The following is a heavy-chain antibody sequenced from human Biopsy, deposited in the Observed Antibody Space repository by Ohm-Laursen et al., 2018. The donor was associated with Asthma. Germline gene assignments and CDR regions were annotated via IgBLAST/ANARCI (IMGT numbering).Heavy chain of an antibody. D-gene: IGHD3-9*01. J-gene: IGHJ3*02. V-gene: IGHV1-3*01. CDR2: INAGNGNT. CDR1: GYNFISFA. Sequence: ASVTVSRKASGYNFISFAIHWVRQAPGQRLEWMGWINAGNGNTKYSQKFQGRVSITRDTSASTAYMELTSLRSEDTAAYYCARTYYDFLTGQVKDAFGIWGQGTMVTVSS. CDR3: ARTYYDFLTGQVKDAFGI.